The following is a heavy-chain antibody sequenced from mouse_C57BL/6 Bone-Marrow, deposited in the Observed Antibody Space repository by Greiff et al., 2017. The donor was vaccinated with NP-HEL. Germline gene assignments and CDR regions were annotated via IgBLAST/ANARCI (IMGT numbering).Heavy chain of an antibody. J-gene: IGHJ4*01. CDR3: AKAALRGYAMDY. D-gene: IGHD3-2*02. V-gene: IGHV1-81*01. CDR1: GYTFTSYG. Sequence: QVQLKQSGAELARPGASVKLSCKASGYTFTSYGISWVKQRTGQGLEWIGEIYPRSGNTYYNEKFKGKATLTADKSSSTAYMELRSLTSEDSAVYFGAKAALRGYAMDYWGQGTSVTVSS. CDR2: IYPRSGNT.